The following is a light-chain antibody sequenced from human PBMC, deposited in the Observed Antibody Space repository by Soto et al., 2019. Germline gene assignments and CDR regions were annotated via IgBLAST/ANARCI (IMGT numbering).Light chain of an antibody. CDR3: QQYGSSPPWT. J-gene: IGKJ1*01. CDR1: QSVSSSY. Sequence: EMVLTQSPGTLSLSPGERATLSCRASQSVSSSYLAWYQQKPGQAPRLLIYGASSRATGIPDRFRGSGSGTDFTLTISRLEPEDFAVYYCQQYGSSPPWTCGQGTKVEIK. V-gene: IGKV3-20*01. CDR2: GAS.